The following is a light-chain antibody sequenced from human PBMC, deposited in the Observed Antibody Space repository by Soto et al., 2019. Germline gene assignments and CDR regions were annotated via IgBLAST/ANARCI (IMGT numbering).Light chain of an antibody. Sequence: DIQMTQSPSILSASVGDRVTITCRASQSISSWLAWYQQKPGKAPNLLIHKASHLESGVPSSFSGSGSGTEFTLTISSLQPGDFETYYCQHYNTYPRKFGKGTTGDI. CDR1: QSISSW. J-gene: IGKJ1*01. V-gene: IGKV1-5*03. CDR2: KAS. CDR3: QHYNTYPRK.